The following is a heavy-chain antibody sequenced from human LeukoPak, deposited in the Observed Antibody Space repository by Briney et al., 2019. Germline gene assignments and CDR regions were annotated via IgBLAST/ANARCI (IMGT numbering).Heavy chain of an antibody. Sequence: GGSLRLSCAGSGLTFDDYGMSWVRQAPGKGLEWVSGINWNGGSTGYADSVKGRFTISRDNAKNSLYLQMNSLRAEDTALYYCARVFGRYYYYYGMDVWGQGTTVTVSS. D-gene: IGHD3-16*01. CDR1: GLTFDDYG. CDR2: INWNGGST. V-gene: IGHV3-20*04. J-gene: IGHJ6*02. CDR3: ARVFGRYYYYYGMDV.